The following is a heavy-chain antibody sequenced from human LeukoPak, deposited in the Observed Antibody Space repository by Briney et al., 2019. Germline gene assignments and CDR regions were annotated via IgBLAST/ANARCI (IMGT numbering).Heavy chain of an antibody. CDR3: ARGLRSGAARPRYYYYMDV. Sequence: ASVKVSCKASGYTFTGYYMHWVRQAPGQGLEWMGWINPNSGNTGYAQKFQGRVTITRNTSISTAYMELSSLRSEDTAVYYCARGLRSGAARPRYYYYMDVWGKGTTVTVSS. J-gene: IGHJ6*03. V-gene: IGHV1-8*03. CDR2: INPNSGNT. D-gene: IGHD6-6*01. CDR1: GYTFTGYY.